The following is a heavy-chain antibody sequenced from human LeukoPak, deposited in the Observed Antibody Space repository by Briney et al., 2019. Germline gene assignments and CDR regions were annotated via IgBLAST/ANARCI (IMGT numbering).Heavy chain of an antibody. D-gene: IGHD3-22*01. V-gene: IGHV3-33*01. CDR3: ARDPYDSSGYPMGY. J-gene: IGHJ4*02. CDR1: GFMFSGYG. Sequence: PGRSLRLSCAASGFMFSGYGMHWVRQAPGKGMEWVAVIWSDGSKENYADSVKGRLPISRDNSKNTLYLQMNSLRVEDTAVYYCARDPYDSSGYPMGYWGQGTLVTVSS. CDR2: IWSDGSKE.